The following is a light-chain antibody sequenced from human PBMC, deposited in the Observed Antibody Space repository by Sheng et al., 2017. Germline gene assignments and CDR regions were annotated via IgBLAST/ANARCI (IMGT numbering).Light chain of an antibody. CDR1: QTITRY. V-gene: IGKV1-39*01. J-gene: IGKJ1*01. CDR2: AAS. Sequence: DIQMTQSPSSLSASVGDRVTIICRASQTITRYLNWYQQKPGKAPKLLMSAASSLQSGVPSRFSGSGSGTDFTLSITSLQPEDFATYYCQQTYTIPWTFGQGP. CDR3: QQTYTIPWT.